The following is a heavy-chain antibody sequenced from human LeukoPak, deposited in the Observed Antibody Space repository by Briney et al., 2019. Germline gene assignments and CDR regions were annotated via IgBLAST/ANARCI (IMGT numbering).Heavy chain of an antibody. D-gene: IGHD1-26*01. CDR2: IKSKTDGGTT. V-gene: IGHV3-15*01. CDR3: TTMGWEPNSRRHVH. CDR1: GFTFSNAW. Sequence: GGSLRLSCAASGFTFSNAWMSWVRQAPGKGLEWVGRIKSKTDGGTTDYAAPGKGRFTISRDDSKNTLYLQMNSLKTEDTAVYYCTTMGWEPNSRRHVHWGQGTLVTVSS. J-gene: IGHJ4*02.